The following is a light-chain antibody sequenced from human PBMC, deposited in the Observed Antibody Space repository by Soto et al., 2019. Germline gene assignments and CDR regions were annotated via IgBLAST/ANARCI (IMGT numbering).Light chain of an antibody. V-gene: IGKV3-20*01. CDR2: GAS. Sequence: EIVLTQSPGTLPLSPGERATFSCRASQSVSSSYLAWYQQKPGQAPRLLIYGASSRATGIPDRFSGIGSGTDFTLTISRLEPEDFAVYYCQQYGSTPGTFGQGTKVEIK. CDR1: QSVSSSY. J-gene: IGKJ1*01. CDR3: QQYGSTPGT.